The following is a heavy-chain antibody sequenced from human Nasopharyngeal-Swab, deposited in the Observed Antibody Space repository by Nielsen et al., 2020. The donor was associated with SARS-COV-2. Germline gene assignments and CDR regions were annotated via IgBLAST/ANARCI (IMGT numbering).Heavy chain of an antibody. CDR3: AKGSSYMTTLKGRGYYYYYMDV. D-gene: IGHD1-1*01. J-gene: IGHJ6*03. Sequence: GGSLRLSCAASGFTFNDYAMHWVRQAPGKGLEWVSGISWNSDSIGYADSAKGRFTISRDNAKNSLYLQMHRLTADDTALYYCAKGSSYMTTLKGRGYYYYYMDVWGKGTTVTVSS. V-gene: IGHV3-9*01. CDR2: ISWNSDSI. CDR1: GFTFNDYA.